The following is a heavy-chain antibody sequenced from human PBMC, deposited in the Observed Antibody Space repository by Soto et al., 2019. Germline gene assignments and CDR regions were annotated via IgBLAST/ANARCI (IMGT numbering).Heavy chain of an antibody. J-gene: IGHJ6*02. CDR3: ARHVSVTGYYYGSGSYYPFYYYYGMDV. CDR1: GGSISSYY. CDR2: IYYSGST. Sequence: SETLSLTCTVSGGSISSYYWCWIRQPPGKGLEWIGYIYYSGSTNYNPSLKSRVTISVDTSKNQFSLKLSSVTAADTAVYYCARHVSVTGYYYGSGSYYPFYYYYGMDVWGQGTTVTVSS. D-gene: IGHD3-10*01. V-gene: IGHV4-59*08.